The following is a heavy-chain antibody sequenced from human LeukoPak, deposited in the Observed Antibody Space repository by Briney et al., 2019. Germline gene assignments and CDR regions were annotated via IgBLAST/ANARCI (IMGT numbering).Heavy chain of an antibody. CDR1: GFTFSSYA. V-gene: IGHV3-23*01. Sequence: GGSLRLSCAASGFTFSSYAMSWVRQAPGKGLEWVSAISGSGGSTHYADSVKGRFTISRDNSKNTLYLQMNSLRAEDTAVYYCAKGGYCSGGSCYYYNWFDPWGQGTLVTVSS. CDR2: ISGSGGST. D-gene: IGHD2-15*01. J-gene: IGHJ5*02. CDR3: AKGGYCSGGSCYYYNWFDP.